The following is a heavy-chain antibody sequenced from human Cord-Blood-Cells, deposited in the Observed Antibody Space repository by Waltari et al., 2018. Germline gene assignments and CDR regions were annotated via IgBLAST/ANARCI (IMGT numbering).Heavy chain of an antibody. J-gene: IGHJ4*02. CDR3: ARLNGDYGKGVDFDY. CDR1: GYRFPSSW. D-gene: IGHD4-17*01. V-gene: IGHV5-51*01. CDR2: IYPGASDT. Sequence: EVNKPGESLTIACKGSGYRFPSSWSGCARQMSGTGLEWVGIIYPGASDTRYSPSFQGQVTSSSDKSISTAYLQWSSLKASDSAMYYCARLNGDYGKGVDFDYWGQGTLVTVSS.